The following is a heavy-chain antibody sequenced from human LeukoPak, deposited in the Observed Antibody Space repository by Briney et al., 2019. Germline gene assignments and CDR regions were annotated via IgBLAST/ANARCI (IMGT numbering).Heavy chain of an antibody. V-gene: IGHV6-1*01. D-gene: IGHD6-19*01. CDR3: ARSAGQWLALDS. CDR2: TYHRSKWYN. CDR1: GDSVSRTSAA. Sequence: PSQTLSLTCAISGDSVSRTSAAWNWIRQSPSRGLEWLGRTYHRSKWYNDYAVSVKSRITIKPDTSKNQFSLQLNSATPEDTAVYYCARSAGQWLALDSWGQGTLVTVSS. J-gene: IGHJ4*02.